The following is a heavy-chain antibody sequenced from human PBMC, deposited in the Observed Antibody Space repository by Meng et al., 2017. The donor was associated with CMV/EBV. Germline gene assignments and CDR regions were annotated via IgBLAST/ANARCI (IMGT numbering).Heavy chain of an antibody. D-gene: IGHD5-18*01. V-gene: IGHV4-4*07. CDR2: IYTSGST. J-gene: IGHJ4*02. Sequence: QGPLQVAGPGLVKPSEPLSLTCTVSGGSISSYYWSWIRQPAGKGLEWIGRIYTSGSTNYNPSLKSRVTMSVDTAKNQFSLKLSSVTAADTAVYYCARHGDTAMVVGIDYWGQGTLVTVSS. CDR1: GGSISSYY. CDR3: ARHGDTAMVVGIDY.